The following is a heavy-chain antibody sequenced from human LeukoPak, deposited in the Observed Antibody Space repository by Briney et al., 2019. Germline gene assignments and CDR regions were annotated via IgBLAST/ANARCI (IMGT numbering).Heavy chain of an antibody. J-gene: IGHJ3*02. CDR1: GGSISSGSYY. D-gene: IGHD6-13*01. CDR3: ARGLAAAGTYVSAPFDI. CDR2: IYTSGST. Sequence: SETLSLTCTVSGGSISSGSYYWSWIRQPAGKGLEWIGRIYTSGSTNYNPSLKSRVTISVDTSKNQFSLKLSSVTAADTAVYYCARGLAAAGTYVSAPFDIWGQGTMVTVSS. V-gene: IGHV4-61*02.